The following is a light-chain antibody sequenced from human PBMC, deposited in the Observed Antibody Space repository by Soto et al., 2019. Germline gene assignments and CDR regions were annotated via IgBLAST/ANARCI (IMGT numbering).Light chain of an antibody. CDR3: QQRSKWPGLT. V-gene: IGKV3-11*01. CDR1: QSVSSY. J-gene: IGKJ4*01. Sequence: EIVLTQSPATLSLSPGERATLSCRASQSVSSYLAWYQQKPGQAPRLLIYDASNRATGIPARFSGSGSGTDFTLTISILEPEDFAVYYCQQRSKWPGLTFGGGTKVDIK. CDR2: DAS.